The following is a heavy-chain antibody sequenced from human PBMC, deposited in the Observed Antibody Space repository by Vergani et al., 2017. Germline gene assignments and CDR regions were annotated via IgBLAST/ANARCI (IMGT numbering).Heavy chain of an antibody. CDR1: GGSISSSSYY. V-gene: IGHV4-39*01. J-gene: IGHJ4*02. CDR3: ASISGYSSSFGVY. D-gene: IGHD6-13*01. Sequence: QLQLQESGPGLVKPSETLSLTCTVSGGSISSSSYYWGWIRQPPGKGLEWIGSISYSGSTYYNPSLKSRVTISVDTSKNQFSLKLSSVTAADTAVYYCASISGYSSSFGVYWGQGTLVTVSS. CDR2: ISYSGST.